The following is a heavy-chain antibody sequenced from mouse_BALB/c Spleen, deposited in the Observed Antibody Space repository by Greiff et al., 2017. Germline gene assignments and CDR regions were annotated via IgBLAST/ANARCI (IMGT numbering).Heavy chain of an antibody. Sequence: VQVVESGAELVRPGSSVKISCKASGYAFSSYWMNWVKQRPGQGLEWIGQIYPGDGDTNYNGKFKGKATLTADKSSSTAYMQLSSLTSEDSAVYFCARHTVPYWYFDVWGAGTTVTVSS. J-gene: IGHJ1*01. CDR2: IYPGDGDT. V-gene: IGHV1-80*01. D-gene: IGHD1-1*01. CDR3: ARHTVPYWYFDV. CDR1: GYAFSSYW.